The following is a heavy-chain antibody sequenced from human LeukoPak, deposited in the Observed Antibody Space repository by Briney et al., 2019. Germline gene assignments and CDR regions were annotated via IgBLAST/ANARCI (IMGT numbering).Heavy chain of an antibody. CDR3: ARTLYSSSWGDYYYGMDV. V-gene: IGHV2-70*11. CDR2: IDWDDDK. J-gene: IGHJ6*02. D-gene: IGHD6-13*01. CDR1: GFSLSTSGMC. Sequence: SGPALVKPTQTLTLTCTFSGFSLSTSGMCVSWIRQPPGKALEWLARIDWDDDKYYSTSLKTRLTISKDTSKNQVVLTMTNMDPVDTATYYCARTLYSSSWGDYYYGMDVWGQGTTVTVSS.